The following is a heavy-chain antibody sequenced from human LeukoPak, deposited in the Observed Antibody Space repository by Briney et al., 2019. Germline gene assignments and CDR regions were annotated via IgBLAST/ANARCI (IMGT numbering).Heavy chain of an antibody. CDR3: AKDRGYYGSGSYPPPTDY. D-gene: IGHD3-10*01. V-gene: IGHV3-23*01. CDR1: GFTFSSYA. Sequence: GGSLRLSCAASGFTFSSYAMSWVRQAPGKGPEWVSAISGSGGSTYYADSVKGRFTISRDNSKNTLYLQMNSLRAEDTAVYYCAKDRGYYGSGSYPPPTDYWGQGTLVTVSS. CDR2: ISGSGGST. J-gene: IGHJ4*02.